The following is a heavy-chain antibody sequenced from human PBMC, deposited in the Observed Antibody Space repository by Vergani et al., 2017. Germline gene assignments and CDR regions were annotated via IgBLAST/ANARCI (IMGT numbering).Heavy chain of an antibody. Sequence: EVELVQSGPEMRKPGESLKISCKGSEYSFGNYWIGCVRQMPGKGLEWMGIIYLADSDTRYSPSFQGQVTISADTSISTAFLQWDSLKASDTALYYGARHTTYTDSWGQGTLVTVSS. CDR3: ARHTTYTDS. CDR1: EYSFGNYW. D-gene: IGHD1-1*01. J-gene: IGHJ4*02. CDR2: IYLADSDT. V-gene: IGHV5-51*01.